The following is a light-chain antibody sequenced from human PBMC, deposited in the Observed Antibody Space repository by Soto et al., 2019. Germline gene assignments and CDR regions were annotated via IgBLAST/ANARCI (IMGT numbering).Light chain of an antibody. CDR2: DVS. CDR1: QSVRSN. J-gene: IGKJ1*01. CDR3: QQRDNWPWT. Sequence: EIVLTQSPATLFWSAGERATLSCRASQSVRSNLAWYQHKPGQAPRLLIYDVSNRATGIPGRFSGSGFGTDFTLTISNVEPEDFAVYYCQQRDNWPWTFGQGAKVEIK. V-gene: IGKV3-11*01.